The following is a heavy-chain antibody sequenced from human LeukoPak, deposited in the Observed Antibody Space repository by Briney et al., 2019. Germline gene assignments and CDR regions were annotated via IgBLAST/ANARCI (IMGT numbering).Heavy chain of an antibody. CDR1: GLTFSSYG. Sequence: TGGSLRLSCAASGLTFSSYGMHWVRQAPGKGLEWVAFIRYDGSNKYYADSVKGRFTISRDNSKNTLYLQMNSLRAEDTAVYYCAKDLMGYPHAFDIWGQGTMVSVSS. D-gene: IGHD5-18*01. CDR2: IRYDGSNK. V-gene: IGHV3-30*02. CDR3: AKDLMGYPHAFDI. J-gene: IGHJ3*02.